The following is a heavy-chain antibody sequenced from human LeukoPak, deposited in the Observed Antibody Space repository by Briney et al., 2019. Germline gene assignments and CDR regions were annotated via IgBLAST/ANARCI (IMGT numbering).Heavy chain of an antibody. J-gene: IGHJ4*02. V-gene: IGHV4-39*01. CDR2: IYYSGGT. D-gene: IGHD6-13*01. CDR1: GGSISNSNYY. Sequence: SETLSLTCTVSGGSISNSNYYWGWIRQPPGKGLEWIGSIYYSGGTYYNESLKSRVTISVDTSRTQFSLNLTSVTAADTAVYFCSSPGYSTTWRDTGFESWGPGTLVTVSS. CDR3: SSPGYSTTWRDTGFES.